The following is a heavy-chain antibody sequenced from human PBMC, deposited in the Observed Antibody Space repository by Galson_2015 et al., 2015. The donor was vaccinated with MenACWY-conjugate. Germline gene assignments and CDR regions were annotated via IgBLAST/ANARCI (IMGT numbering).Heavy chain of an antibody. CDR2: IYYSGST. J-gene: IGHJ4*02. V-gene: IGHV4-39*07. Sequence: SETLSLTCNVSGGSISSTNYYWGWIRQSPGRGLEWIGSIYYSGSTYYNPSLKSRVTISVGTSKNQFSLKLSSVTAADTAVYYCARSFDPGNSRDGFTKYYFDYWGQGPLVTVSS. CDR3: ARSFDPGNSRDGFTKYYFDY. CDR1: GGSISSTNYY. D-gene: IGHD5-24*01.